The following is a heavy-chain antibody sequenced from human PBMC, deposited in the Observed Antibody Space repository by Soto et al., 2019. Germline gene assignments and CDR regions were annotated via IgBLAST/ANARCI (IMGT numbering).Heavy chain of an antibody. V-gene: IGHV1-46*01. Sequence: QVQLVQSGAEVKKPGASVKISCKTSGYTFAMHYIHWVRQVPGQGLEWMGMINPSDGSTSYVQKFQGRVTMTRDTSATTVFLNMSRLTSHDTAVFYCAREDGGGGSRHDFWGQGTLVTVSS. CDR3: AREDGGGGSRHDF. J-gene: IGHJ4*02. D-gene: IGHD3-16*01. CDR1: GYTFAMHY. CDR2: INPSDGST.